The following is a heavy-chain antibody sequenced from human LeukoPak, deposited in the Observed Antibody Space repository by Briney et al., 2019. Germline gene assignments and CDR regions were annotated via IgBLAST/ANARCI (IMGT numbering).Heavy chain of an antibody. CDR1: GGTFSSYA. Sequence: SVKVSCKASGGTFSSYAISWVRQAPGQGLEWMGGIIPIFGTANYAQKFQGRVTITTDESTSTAYMERSSLRSEDTAVYYWARGGHSGTFDCWREGTLDTVSS. D-gene: IGHD4-23*01. J-gene: IGHJ4*02. CDR2: IIPIFGTA. CDR3: ARGGHSGTFDC. V-gene: IGHV1-69*05.